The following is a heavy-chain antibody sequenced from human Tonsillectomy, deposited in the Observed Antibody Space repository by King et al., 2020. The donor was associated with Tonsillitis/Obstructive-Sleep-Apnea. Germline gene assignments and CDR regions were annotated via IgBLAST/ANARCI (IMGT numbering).Heavy chain of an antibody. V-gene: IGHV3-15*02. J-gene: IGHJ3*02. CDR1: GFSFTNAW. CDR3: TRDRVSNGYSPYGAFDI. Sequence: VQLVESGGALVKPGGSLRLSCAASGFSFTNAWMSWVRQAPGKGLEWVGRIKSKPDGWATDYAAPLKGRFTISRDDSKNTLYLQVNTLKTEDTGLYYCTRDRVSNGYSPYGAFDIWGQGTKVTVFS. D-gene: IGHD3-22*01. CDR2: IKSKPDGWAT.